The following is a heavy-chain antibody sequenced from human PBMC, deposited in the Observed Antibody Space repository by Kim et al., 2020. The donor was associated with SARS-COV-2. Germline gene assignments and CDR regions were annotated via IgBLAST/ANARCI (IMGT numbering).Heavy chain of an antibody. Sequence: VKGRVTISRDNSKNTLYLQMNSLRAEDTAVYYCARDRGGSHFQGTWFDPWGQGTLVTVSS. CDR3: ARDRGGSHFQGTWFDP. J-gene: IGHJ5*02. V-gene: IGHV3-30*01. D-gene: IGHD3-16*01.